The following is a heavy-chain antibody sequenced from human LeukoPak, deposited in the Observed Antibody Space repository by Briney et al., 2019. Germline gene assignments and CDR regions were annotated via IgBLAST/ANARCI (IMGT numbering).Heavy chain of an antibody. V-gene: IGHV4-4*07. CDR2: IYTSGST. CDR3: AREPQPGYCSGGSCPFNWFDP. CDR1: GGSISSYY. J-gene: IGHJ5*02. Sequence: SETLSLTCTVSGGSISSYYWSWIRQPAGKGLEWIGRIYTSGSTNYSPSLKSRVTMSVDTSKNQFSLKLSSVTAADTAVYYCAREPQPGYCSGGSCPFNWFDPWGQGTLVTVSS. D-gene: IGHD2-15*01.